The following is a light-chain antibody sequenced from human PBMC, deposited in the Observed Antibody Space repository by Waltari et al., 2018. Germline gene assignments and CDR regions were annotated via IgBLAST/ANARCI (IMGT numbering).Light chain of an antibody. CDR2: AAF. J-gene: IGKJ1*01. CDR3: QQLIRAPWT. Sequence: VLTQSPGTLSLSPGETATLSCRASESVTSSYLAWYQQRPGQAPRLLIYAAFRRATGIPDRCSGGGAGTDFTRAISGLEPEDFAVYYCQQLIRAPWTFGQGTKVEI. CDR1: ESVTSSY. V-gene: IGKV3-20*01.